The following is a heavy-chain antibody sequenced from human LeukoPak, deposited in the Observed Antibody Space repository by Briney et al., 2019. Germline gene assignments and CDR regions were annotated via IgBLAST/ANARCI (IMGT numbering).Heavy chain of an antibody. V-gene: IGHV3-30*04. D-gene: IGHD2-21*01. J-gene: IGHJ6*04. Sequence: GGSLRLSCAASGFTFSSYAMHWVRQAPGKGLEWVAVISYDGNNKYYADSVKGRFTISRDNSKNTLYLQMNSLRAEDTAVYYCARAMGEDYYYGMDVWGKGTTVTVSS. CDR2: ISYDGNNK. CDR1: GFTFSSYA. CDR3: ARAMGEDYYYGMDV.